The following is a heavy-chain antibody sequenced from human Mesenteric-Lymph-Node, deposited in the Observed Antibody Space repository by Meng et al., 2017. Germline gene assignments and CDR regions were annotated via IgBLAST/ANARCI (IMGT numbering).Heavy chain of an antibody. CDR3: ARRIAAFDY. J-gene: IGHJ4*02. V-gene: IGHV1-3*01. CDR2: INAGNGNT. Sequence: VQSGAWVNKPEASVKVSWKASGYTFNSYAMQWVRQDPGQRLEWMGWINAGNGNTKYSQKFQGRVTITRYTSASTAYMELSSLRSEDTAVYYCARRIAAFDYWGQGTLVTVSS. CDR1: GYTFNSYA. D-gene: IGHD6-25*01.